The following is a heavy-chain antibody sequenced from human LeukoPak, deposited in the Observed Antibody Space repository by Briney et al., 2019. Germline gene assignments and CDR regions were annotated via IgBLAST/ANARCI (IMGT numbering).Heavy chain of an antibody. CDR3: ARGPDGYYYDSSGYYY. D-gene: IGHD3-22*01. CDR1: GGSISSSSYY. V-gene: IGHV4-39*07. Sequence: SETLSLTCTVSGGSISSSSYYWGWIRQPPGKGLEWIGSIYYSGSSNYNPSLKSRVTISLDTSKNQFSLKLSSVTAADTAVYYCARGPDGYYYDSSGYYYWGQGTLVTVSS. CDR2: IYYSGSS. J-gene: IGHJ4*02.